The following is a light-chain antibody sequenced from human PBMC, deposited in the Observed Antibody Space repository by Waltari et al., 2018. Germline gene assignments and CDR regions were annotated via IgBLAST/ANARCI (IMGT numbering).Light chain of an antibody. CDR3: QQYNSYSLLT. V-gene: IGKV1-5*03. J-gene: IGKJ4*01. CDR2: EAS. CDR1: PSISKW. Sequence: DIRMTQSPSTLSASAGDRVIISCRASPSISKWLAWYQQKPGKAPKLLIYEASTLQSRVPSRFNGTGSGTDFTLTISSLQPDDFATYYCQQYNSYSLLTFGGGTKVEIK.